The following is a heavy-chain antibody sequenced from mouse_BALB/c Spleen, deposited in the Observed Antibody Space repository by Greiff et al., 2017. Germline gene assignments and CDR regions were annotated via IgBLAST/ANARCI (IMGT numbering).Heavy chain of an antibody. CDR2: ISYSGST. CDR1: GYSITSDYA. Sequence: DVKLQESGPGLVKPSQSLSLTCTVTGYSITSDYAWNWIRQFPGNKLEWMGYISYSGSTSYNPSLKSRISITRDTSKNQFFLQLNSVTTEDTATYYCARWATTVVDYFDYWGQGTTLTVSA. D-gene: IGHD1-1*01. V-gene: IGHV3-2*02. J-gene: IGHJ2*01. CDR3: ARWATTVVDYFDY.